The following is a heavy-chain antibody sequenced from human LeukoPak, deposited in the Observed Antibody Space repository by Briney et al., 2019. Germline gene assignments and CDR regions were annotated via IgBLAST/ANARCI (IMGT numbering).Heavy chain of an antibody. V-gene: IGHV1-46*01. CDR3: AKVLWGTLSESSSGYYYVPFDY. Sequence: ASVKVSCKASGYTFTSYYMHWVRQAPGQGLEWMGIINPSGGSTSYAQKFQGRVTMTRDTSTSTVYMELSSLRAEDTAVYYCAKVLWGTLSESSSGYYYVPFDYWGQGTLVTVSS. J-gene: IGHJ4*02. CDR1: GYTFTSYY. D-gene: IGHD3-22*01. CDR2: INPSGGST.